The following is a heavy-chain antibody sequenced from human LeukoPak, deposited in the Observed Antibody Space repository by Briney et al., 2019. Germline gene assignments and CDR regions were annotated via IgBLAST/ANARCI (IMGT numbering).Heavy chain of an antibody. D-gene: IGHD5-18*01. V-gene: IGHV4-30-4*07. J-gene: IGHJ6*03. CDR1: GGSISSGGYS. CDR2: IYYSGST. Sequence: SETLSLTCAVSGGSISSGGYSWSWIRQPPGKGLEWIGYIYYSGSTYYNPSLKSRVTISVDTSKNQFSLKLSSVTAADTAVYYCARVRGYSYGTKLYYYMDVWGKGTTVTVSS. CDR3: ARVRGYSYGTKLYYYMDV.